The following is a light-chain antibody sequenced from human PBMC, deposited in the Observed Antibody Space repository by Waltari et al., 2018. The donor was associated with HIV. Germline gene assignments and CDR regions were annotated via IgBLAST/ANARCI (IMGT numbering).Light chain of an antibody. CDR1: SSNIGSNS. J-gene: IGLJ1*01. V-gene: IGLV1-47*01. Sequence: QSVLTPPPSASGTPGQRVTISFSGSSSNIGSNSVYWYPHLPGTAPKLLIYTNNQRPSGVPDRFSGSKSGTSASLAISGLRSEDEADYYCAAWNDNLSGYVFGTGTKVTV. CDR3: AAWNDNLSGYV. CDR2: TNN.